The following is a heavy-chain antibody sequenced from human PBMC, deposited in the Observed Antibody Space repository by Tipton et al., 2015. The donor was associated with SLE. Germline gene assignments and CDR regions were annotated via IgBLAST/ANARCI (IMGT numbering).Heavy chain of an antibody. J-gene: IGHJ6*03. V-gene: IGHV4-59*01. CDR1: GGSISNYY. D-gene: IGHD2-2*01. CDR2: IYHSESS. Sequence: TLSLTCIVSGGSISNYYWSWIRQPPGKRLEWIGDIYHSESSNYNPSLQSRVTLSVDTSKNQFSLKLSSVTAADTAVYYCARGYQLPLGPYYYYYMDVWGKGTTVTVPS. CDR3: ARGYQLPLGPYYYYYMDV.